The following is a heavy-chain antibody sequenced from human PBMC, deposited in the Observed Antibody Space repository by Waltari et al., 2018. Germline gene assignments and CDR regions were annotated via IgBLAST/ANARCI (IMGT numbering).Heavy chain of an antibody. V-gene: IGHV1-69*08. CDR2: IIPIFGTA. Sequence: QVQLVQSGAEVKKPGSSVKVSCKASGGTFSSYAISWVRQAPGQGLEWMGRIIPIFGTASYAQKFQGRVTITADKSTSTAYMELSSLRSEDTAVYYCAREPDVNIVARGDFDIWGQGTMVTVSS. CDR1: GGTFSSYA. CDR3: AREPDVNIVARGDFDI. D-gene: IGHD5-12*01. J-gene: IGHJ3*02.